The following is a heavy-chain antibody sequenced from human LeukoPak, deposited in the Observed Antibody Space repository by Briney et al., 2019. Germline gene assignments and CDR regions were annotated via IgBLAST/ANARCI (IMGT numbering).Heavy chain of an antibody. CDR3: AKGSHGYSSSSADY. Sequence: GGSLRLSCAASGFTFSSYAMNWVRQAPGKGLEWVSVISGSGVNTYYADSVKGRFTISRDNSKNTLYLQMNSLGVDDTAVYSCAKGSHGYSSSSADYWGQGTLVTVSS. CDR2: ISGSGVNT. D-gene: IGHD6-6*01. J-gene: IGHJ4*01. CDR1: GFTFSSYA. V-gene: IGHV3-23*01.